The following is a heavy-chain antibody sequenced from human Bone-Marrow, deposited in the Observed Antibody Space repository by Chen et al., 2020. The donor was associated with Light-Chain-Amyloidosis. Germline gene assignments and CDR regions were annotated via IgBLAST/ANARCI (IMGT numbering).Heavy chain of an antibody. CDR2: ISYDGKNQ. Sequence: QVQLVESGGGVVQPGKSLRLSCAASGFTFRTYGMHWVRQAPGKGLEWVALISYDGKNQYYSDSVKGRFTISSDNSKNTVYLQMNSLRLEDTALYYCAKDLQTYGDYDYYYDGLDVWGQGTAVTVSS. CDR1: GFTFRTYG. V-gene: IGHV3-30*18. D-gene: IGHD4-17*01. J-gene: IGHJ6*02. CDR3: AKDLQTYGDYDYYYDGLDV.